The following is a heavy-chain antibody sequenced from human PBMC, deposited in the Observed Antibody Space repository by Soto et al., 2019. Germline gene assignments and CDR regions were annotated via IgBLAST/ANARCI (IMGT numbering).Heavy chain of an antibody. CDR2: IYYSGST. CDR3: AREGWVRYPFDP. CDR1: GGSIRSYY. Sequence: SETLSLTCTVSGGSIRSYYWIWIRQPPGKGLEWIGHIYYSGSTNYNPSLKSRVTISIDTSKNQFSLKLSSVTAADTAVYYCAREGWVRYPFDPWGQGTLVTVSS. D-gene: IGHD5-12*01. V-gene: IGHV4-59*01. J-gene: IGHJ5*02.